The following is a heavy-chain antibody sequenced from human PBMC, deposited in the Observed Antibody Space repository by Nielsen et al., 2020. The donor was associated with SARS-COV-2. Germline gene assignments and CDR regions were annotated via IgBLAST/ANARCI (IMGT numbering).Heavy chain of an antibody. Sequence: GESLKISCVASGFTFSSHWMHWVRQVPGKGLLWLSRINNDGSSTSYADSVKGRFTISRDNAKNTLWLEMNSLRVDDTAVYYCVGDTGGRWGELWGQGTLVTASS. CDR2: INNDGSST. CDR1: GFTFSSHW. D-gene: IGHD2-15*01. J-gene: IGHJ4*02. V-gene: IGHV3-74*01. CDR3: VGDTGGRWGEL.